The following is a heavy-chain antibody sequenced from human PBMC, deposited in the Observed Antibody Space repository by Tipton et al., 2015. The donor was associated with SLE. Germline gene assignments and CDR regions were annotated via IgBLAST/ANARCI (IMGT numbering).Heavy chain of an antibody. CDR3: ARGPTRYYFDY. Sequence: LRLSCAIYGGSFSDYFWTWIRQPPGKGPEWIGEINQSGNTHYDPSLKSRVTISVNTSKNQFSLRLTSVTAADTAVFYCARGPTRYYFDYWGQGILVTVSS. J-gene: IGHJ4*02. CDR1: GGSFSDYF. CDR2: INQSGNT. V-gene: IGHV4-34*01.